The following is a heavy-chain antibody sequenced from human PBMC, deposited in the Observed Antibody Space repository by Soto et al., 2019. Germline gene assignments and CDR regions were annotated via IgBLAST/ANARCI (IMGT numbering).Heavy chain of an antibody. D-gene: IGHD2-15*01. CDR3: ARAPRGVVVAAIQGSNHFDY. V-gene: IGHV3-30-3*01. CDR1: GSTLSSYA. J-gene: IGHJ4*02. CDR2: KSYDGSNK. Sequence: PGGSLRLSCAASGSTLSSYAMHWVRQAPGKGLEWVAVKSYDGSNKYYANSVKGRFTISRDNSKNTLYLQMNSLRAEDTAVYYCARAPRGVVVAAIQGSNHFDYWGQGTLVTVSS.